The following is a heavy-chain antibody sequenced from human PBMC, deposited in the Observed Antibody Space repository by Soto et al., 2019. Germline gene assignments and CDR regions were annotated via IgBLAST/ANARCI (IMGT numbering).Heavy chain of an antibody. D-gene: IGHD3-10*01. CDR2: IFPADSDT. J-gene: IGHJ4*02. Sequence: GESLKISCKGSGYDFTNYWIAWVRQMPGKGLEWMGIIFPADSDTRYSPSFQGQVTISADKSISTAYLQWSSLKASDTAMYYCARLGTALDYWGQGTLVTVSS. CDR3: ARLGTALDY. CDR1: GYDFTNYW. V-gene: IGHV5-51*01.